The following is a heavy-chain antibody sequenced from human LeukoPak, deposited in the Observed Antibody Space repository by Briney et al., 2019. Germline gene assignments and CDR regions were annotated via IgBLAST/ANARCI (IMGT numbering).Heavy chain of an antibody. CDR2: IWYDGSNK. J-gene: IGHJ4*02. D-gene: IGHD6-13*01. Sequence: PGGSLRLSCAASGFTFSSYGMHWVRQAPGKGLEWVAVIWYDGSNKYYADSVKGRFTISRDNSKNALYLQMNSLRAEDTAVYYCARVHALIAAAGTLRGGFDYWGQGTLVTVSS. CDR3: ARVHALIAAAGTLRGGFDY. CDR1: GFTFSSYG. V-gene: IGHV3-33*01.